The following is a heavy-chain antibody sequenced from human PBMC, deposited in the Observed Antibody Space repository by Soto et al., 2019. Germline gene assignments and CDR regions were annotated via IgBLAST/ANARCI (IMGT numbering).Heavy chain of an antibody. CDR2: INPNSGGT. CDR3: ARGDYCTDGVCYAPFDY. CDR1: GYTFTGYY. V-gene: IGHV1-2*04. J-gene: IGHJ4*02. Sequence: QVQLVQSGAEVKKPGASVKVSCKASGYTFTGYYMHWVRQAPGQGLEWMGWINPNSGGTNYAQKFQGWVAMTRDTSISTAYMELSRLSSDDTAVYYCARGDYCTDGVCYAPFDYWGQGTLVTVSS. D-gene: IGHD2-8*01.